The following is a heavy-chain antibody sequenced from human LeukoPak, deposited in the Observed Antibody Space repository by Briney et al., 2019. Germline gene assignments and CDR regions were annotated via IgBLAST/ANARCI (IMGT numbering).Heavy chain of an antibody. CDR3: AKGVYGVVVPAAFNY. CDR2: IRNKANSYAT. D-gene: IGHD2-2*01. CDR1: GFTFSGSA. Sequence: GGSLRLSCAASGFTFSGSAMHWVRQASGKGLEWVGRIRNKANSYATASAASVKGRFTISRDDSKNTAYLQMNSLRAEDTAVYYCAKGVYGVVVPAAFNYWGQGTLVTVSS. V-gene: IGHV3-73*01. J-gene: IGHJ4*02.